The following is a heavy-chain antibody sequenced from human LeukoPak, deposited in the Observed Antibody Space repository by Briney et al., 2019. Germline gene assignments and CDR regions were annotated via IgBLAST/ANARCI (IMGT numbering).Heavy chain of an antibody. Sequence: PGGSLRLSCAASGCTFSRYWMHWVRQTPGKGLVWVSRINSDGSSTRYADSVKGRFTISRDNAKNTLDLQMNSLRAEDTAVYYCARVDCSGGSCYFDYWGQGTLVTVSS. CDR1: GCTFSRYW. D-gene: IGHD2-15*01. V-gene: IGHV3-74*01. CDR3: ARVDCSGGSCYFDY. J-gene: IGHJ4*02. CDR2: INSDGSST.